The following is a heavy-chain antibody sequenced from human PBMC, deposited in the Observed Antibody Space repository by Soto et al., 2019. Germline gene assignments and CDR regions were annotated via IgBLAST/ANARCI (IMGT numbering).Heavy chain of an antibody. D-gene: IGHD3-9*01. CDR2: CFFRGSR. CDR1: GGLLGRSRFC. V-gene: IGHV4-39*01. J-gene: IGHJ4*02. Sequence: SETRSLPITGSGGLLGRSRFCLGRVLPPPRKGPGWCGSCFFRGSRLYNPSPVTRATMSVHKSTNQFSLKLMSLSAPDTAVYYCGRLEGLATLSYYFDYWGQGALVTVSS. CDR3: GRLEGLATLSYYFDY.